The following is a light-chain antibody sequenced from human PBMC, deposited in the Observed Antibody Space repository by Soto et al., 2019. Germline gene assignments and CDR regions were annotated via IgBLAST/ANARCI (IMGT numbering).Light chain of an antibody. V-gene: IGKV4-1*01. CDR1: QSVLYSSNNKNY. Sequence: DILMTQSPASLAVSLGERATINCKSSQSVLYSSNNKNYLAWYQQKPGQPPKLLIYWASTRESGVPDRFSGSGSGTDFTLTISSLQAEDVAVYYCQQYYSTPLTFGQGTRLEIK. CDR2: WAS. J-gene: IGKJ5*01. CDR3: QQYYSTPLT.